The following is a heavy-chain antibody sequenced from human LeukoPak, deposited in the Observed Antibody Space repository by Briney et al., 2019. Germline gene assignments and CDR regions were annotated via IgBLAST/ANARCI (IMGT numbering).Heavy chain of an antibody. D-gene: IGHD2-21*02. Sequence: GGSLRLSCAASGFTFSNYWMNWVRQAPGKGLEWVSYISSSSSTKYYADSMKGRFTISRDNAKNSLYLQMNSLRAEDTAVYYCARGDPENYYYYYMDVWGKGTTVTVSS. CDR2: ISSSSSTK. V-gene: IGHV3-48*01. CDR1: GFTFSNYW. CDR3: ARGDPENYYYYYMDV. J-gene: IGHJ6*03.